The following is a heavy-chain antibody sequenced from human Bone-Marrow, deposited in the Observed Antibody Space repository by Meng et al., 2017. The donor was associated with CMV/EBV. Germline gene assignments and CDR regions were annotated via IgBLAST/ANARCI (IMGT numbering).Heavy chain of an antibody. CDR2: IIPIFGTA. D-gene: IGHD5-18*01. CDR1: GRTFSSYA. J-gene: IGHJ4*02. CDR3: ASGGYSYGYRDY. Sequence: QVPGVESGGGVKKPGPSVKVSCKASGRTFSSYAISWVRQAPGQGLEWMGGIIPIFGTANYAQKFQGRVTITADESTSTAYMELSSLRSEDTAVYYCASGGYSYGYRDYWGQGTLVTVSS. V-gene: IGHV1-69*01.